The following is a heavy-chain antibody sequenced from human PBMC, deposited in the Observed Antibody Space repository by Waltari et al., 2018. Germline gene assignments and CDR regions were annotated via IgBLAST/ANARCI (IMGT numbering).Heavy chain of an antibody. Sequence: QVQLVQSGAEVKKPGASVKVSCKASGYTFTGYYMHWVRQAPGQGLEWMGWINPNSGGTNYAQKFQGRVTMTRDTSISTAYMELSRLRSDDTAVYYCARDWQYYYDSSGSYYYGMDVWGQGTTVTVSS. D-gene: IGHD3-22*01. CDR3: ARDWQYYYDSSGSYYYGMDV. CDR1: GYTFTGYY. CDR2: INPNSGGT. J-gene: IGHJ6*02. V-gene: IGHV1-2*02.